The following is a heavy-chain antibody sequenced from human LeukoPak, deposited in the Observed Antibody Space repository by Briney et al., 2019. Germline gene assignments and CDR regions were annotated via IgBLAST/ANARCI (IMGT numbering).Heavy chain of an antibody. CDR3: ARDQGWGAAAVNPYFDY. Sequence: ASVKVSCKASGYTFTSYGISWVRQAPGQGLEWMGWISAYNGNTNYAQKLQGRVTMTTDTSTSTAYMELRSLRSDDTAVYYCARDQGWGAAAVNPYFDYWGQGTLVTVSS. V-gene: IGHV1-18*01. J-gene: IGHJ4*02. CDR1: GYTFTSYG. D-gene: IGHD6-13*01. CDR2: ISAYNGNT.